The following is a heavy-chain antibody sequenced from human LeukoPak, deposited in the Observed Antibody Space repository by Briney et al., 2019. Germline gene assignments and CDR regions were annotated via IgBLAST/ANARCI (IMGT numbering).Heavy chain of an antibody. CDR2: IYYSGST. Sequence: TPSETLSLTCTVSGGSISSGDYYWSWIRQPPGKGLEWIGYIYYSGSTNYNPSLKSRVTISVDTSKNQFSLKLSSATAADTAVYYCAREGGVGAAPYFDYWGQGTLVTVSS. D-gene: IGHD1-26*01. CDR1: GGSISSGDYY. J-gene: IGHJ4*02. CDR3: AREGGVGAAPYFDY. V-gene: IGHV4-61*08.